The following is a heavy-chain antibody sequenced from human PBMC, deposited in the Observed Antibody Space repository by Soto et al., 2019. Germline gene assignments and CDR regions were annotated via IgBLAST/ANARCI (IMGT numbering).Heavy chain of an antibody. Sequence: EVQLVESGGGLVQPGGSLKLSCAASGLTFSGSAIHWVRQASGKGLEWVGRIRSKANSYATAYAASVKGRFTISRDDSKNTAYLQMNRLKTEDTAVYYCTRISGYLYNYYGMDVWGQGTTVTVSS. D-gene: IGHD5-12*01. CDR1: GLTFSGSA. V-gene: IGHV3-73*02. CDR2: IRSKANSYAT. CDR3: TRISGYLYNYYGMDV. J-gene: IGHJ6*02.